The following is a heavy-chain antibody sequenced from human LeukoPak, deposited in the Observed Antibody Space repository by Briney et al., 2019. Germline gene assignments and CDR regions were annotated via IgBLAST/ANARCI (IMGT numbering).Heavy chain of an antibody. CDR3: ARAFFAYYGSGTYLDY. CDR2: ISYDGSNK. J-gene: IGHJ4*02. Sequence: GGSLRLSCAASGFTFSSYGMHWVRQAPGKGLEWVAVISYDGSNKYYADSVKGRFTISRDNSKNTLYLQMNSLRAEDTAVYYCARAFFAYYGSGTYLDYLGQGTLVTVSS. D-gene: IGHD3-10*01. V-gene: IGHV3-30*03. CDR1: GFTFSSYG.